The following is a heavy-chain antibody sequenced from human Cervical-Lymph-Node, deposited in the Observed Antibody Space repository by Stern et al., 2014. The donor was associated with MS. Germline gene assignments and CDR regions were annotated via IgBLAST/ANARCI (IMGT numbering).Heavy chain of an antibody. CDR1: GDSVSSGGYC. CDR2: IYQSGST. CDR3: ARAGTNAKYYYGLDV. J-gene: IGHJ6*02. V-gene: IGHV4-30-2*01. Sequence: QLQLQESGSGLVKPSQTLSLTCAVSGDSVSSGGYCWSWVRQPPGKGLEWIGGIYQSGSTYYNPSLKSRVTISVDRSKNQFSRKLSSVTAADTAVYYCARAGTNAKYYYGLDVWGQGTTVTVSS. D-gene: IGHD1-1*01.